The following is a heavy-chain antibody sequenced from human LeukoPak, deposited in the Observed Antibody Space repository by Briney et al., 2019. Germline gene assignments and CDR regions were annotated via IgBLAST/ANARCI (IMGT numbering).Heavy chain of an antibody. CDR2: IYYSGST. CDR1: GGSISSYY. V-gene: IGHV4-59*01. D-gene: IGHD3-22*01. CDR3: ARVGYYYDSSGYPTPNWFDP. Sequence: SETLSLTSTVSGGSISSYYWSWIRQPPGKGLEWIGYIYYSGSTNYNPSLKSRVTISVDTSKNQFSLKLSSVTAADTAVYYCARVGYYYDSSGYPTPNWFDPWGQGTLVTVSS. J-gene: IGHJ5*02.